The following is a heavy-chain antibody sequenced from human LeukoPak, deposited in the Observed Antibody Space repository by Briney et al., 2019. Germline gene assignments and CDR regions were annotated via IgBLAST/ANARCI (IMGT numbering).Heavy chain of an antibody. CDR2: MNPNSGNT. V-gene: IGHV1-8*01. Sequence: ASVKVSCKASGYTSTSYDINWVRQATGQGLEWMGWMNPNSGNTGYAQKFQGRVTMTRNTSISTAYMELSSLRSEDTAVYYCARSPSRERKWIQLWSPNFDYWGQGTLVTVSS. D-gene: IGHD5-18*01. CDR1: GYTSTSYD. J-gene: IGHJ4*02. CDR3: ARSPSRERKWIQLWSPNFDY.